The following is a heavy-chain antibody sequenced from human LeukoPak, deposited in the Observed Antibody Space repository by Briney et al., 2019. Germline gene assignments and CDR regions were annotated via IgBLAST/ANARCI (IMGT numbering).Heavy chain of an antibody. J-gene: IGHJ1*01. CDR2: ISSSSSYI. D-gene: IGHD6-13*01. V-gene: IGHV3-21*01. CDR3: ARAHSSSWYREYFQH. CDR1: GFTFSSYS. Sequence: GGSLRLSCAASGFTFSSYSMNWVRQAPGKGLEWVSSISSSSSYIYYADSVKGRFTISRDNAKNSLYLQMNSLRAEDTAVYYCARAHSSSWYREYFQHWGQGTLVTVSS.